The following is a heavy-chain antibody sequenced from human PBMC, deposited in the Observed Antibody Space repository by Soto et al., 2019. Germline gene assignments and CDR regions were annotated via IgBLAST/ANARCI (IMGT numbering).Heavy chain of an antibody. Sequence: GGSLRLSCAASGFTFTRYSMNWVRQAPGRGLEWVSSISGTTNYIYYGDSMKGRFTISRDNAKNSLYLEMNSLRAEDTAVYYCARESEDLTSNFDYWGQGTLVTVSS. CDR1: GFTFTRYS. V-gene: IGHV3-21*06. J-gene: IGHJ4*02. CDR2: ISGTTNYI. CDR3: ARESEDLTSNFDY.